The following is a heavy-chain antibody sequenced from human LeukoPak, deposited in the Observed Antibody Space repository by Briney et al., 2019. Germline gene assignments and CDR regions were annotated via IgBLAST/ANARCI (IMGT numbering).Heavy chain of an antibody. J-gene: IGHJ3*02. CDR1: GFTVSSNY. V-gene: IGHV3-53*01. CDR3: AGDLFGVVTSDDAFDI. CDR2: IYSGGST. Sequence: GGSLRLSCAASGFTVSSNYMSWVRQAPGKGLEWVSVIYSGGSTYYADSVKGRFTISRDNSKNTLYLQMNSLRAEDTAVYYCAGDLFGVVTSDDAFDIWGQGTMVTVSS. D-gene: IGHD3-3*01.